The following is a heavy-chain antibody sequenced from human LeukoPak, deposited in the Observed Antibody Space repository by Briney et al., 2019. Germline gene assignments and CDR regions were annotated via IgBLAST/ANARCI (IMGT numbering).Heavy chain of an antibody. CDR2: IIPIPGIA. Sequence: GASVKVSCKASGGTFSSYAISWVRQAPGQGLEWMGRIIPIPGIANYAQKFQGRVTITADKSTSTAYMELSSLRSEDTAVYYCARGGYGGNPFDYWGQGTLVTVSS. D-gene: IGHD4-17*01. V-gene: IGHV1-69*04. CDR3: ARGGYGGNPFDY. J-gene: IGHJ4*02. CDR1: GGTFSSYA.